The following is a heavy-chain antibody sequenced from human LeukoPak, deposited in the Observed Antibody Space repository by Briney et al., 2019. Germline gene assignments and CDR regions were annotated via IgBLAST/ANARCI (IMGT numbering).Heavy chain of an antibody. CDR3: ARALMITFGGVIVTRSFDY. D-gene: IGHD3-16*02. Sequence: GGSLRLSCAASGFTLSSYSMNWVRQAPGKGLEWVSYISSSSSTIYYADSVKGRFTISRDNAKNSLYLQMNSLRAEDTAVYYCARALMITFGGVIVTRSFDYWGQGTLVTVSS. J-gene: IGHJ4*02. CDR2: ISSSSSTI. V-gene: IGHV3-48*01. CDR1: GFTLSSYS.